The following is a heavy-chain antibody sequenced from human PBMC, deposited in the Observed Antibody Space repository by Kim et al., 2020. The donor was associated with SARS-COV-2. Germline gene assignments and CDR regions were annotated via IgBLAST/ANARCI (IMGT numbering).Heavy chain of an antibody. CDR2: IYYSGST. Sequence: SQTLSLTCTVSGGSISSYYWSWIRQPPGKGLEWIGYIYYSGSTNYNPSLKSRVTISVDTSKNQFSLKLSSVTAADTAVYYCARGGGRDGYRDWGQGTLVT. J-gene: IGHJ4*02. CDR1: GGSISSYY. D-gene: IGHD3-16*01. V-gene: IGHV4-59*08. CDR3: ARGGGRDGYRD.